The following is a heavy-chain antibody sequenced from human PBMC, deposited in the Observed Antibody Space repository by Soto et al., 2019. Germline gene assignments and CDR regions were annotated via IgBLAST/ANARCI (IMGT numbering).Heavy chain of an antibody. J-gene: IGHJ6*02. V-gene: IGHV4-34*01. Sequence: SETLSLTCAVYGGSFSGYYWSWIRQPPGEGLEWIGEINHSGSTNYNPPLKSRVTISVDTSKNQFSLKLSSVTAADTAVYYCARAHLTNYYYYYGIDVWGQGTTVTVSS. CDR1: GGSFSGYY. CDR2: INHSGST. CDR3: ARAHLTNYYYYYGIDV.